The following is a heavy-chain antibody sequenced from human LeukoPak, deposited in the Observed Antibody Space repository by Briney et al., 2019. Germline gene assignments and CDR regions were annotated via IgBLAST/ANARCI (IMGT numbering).Heavy chain of an antibody. CDR3: ARLGGPAAVDY. Sequence: SETLSLTCTDSGASIRSYYWSWIRQPPGRGLEWIGYMYNSGSTYYNPSLKSRVTISGDTTKNQFSLKLNSVTAADTAVYYCARLGGPAAVDYWGHGTLVTAS. J-gene: IGHJ4*01. CDR2: MYNSGST. CDR1: GASIRSYY. V-gene: IGHV4-59*01. D-gene: IGHD2-2*01.